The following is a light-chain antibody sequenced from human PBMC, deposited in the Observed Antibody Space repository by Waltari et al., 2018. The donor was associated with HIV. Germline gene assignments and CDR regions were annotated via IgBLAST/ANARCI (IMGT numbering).Light chain of an antibody. CDR2: KAS. CDR1: QTVSNW. V-gene: IGKV1-5*03. J-gene: IGKJ1*01. CDR3: QQYSSYSWT. Sequence: DIQMTQSPSTLSTSVGDKITITGRASQTVSNWLAWYQQRSGKAPKLLIYKASTLESGVPSRFSGSGSVTEFTLTISSLQPDDFATYYCQQYSSYSWTFGQGTKVEI.